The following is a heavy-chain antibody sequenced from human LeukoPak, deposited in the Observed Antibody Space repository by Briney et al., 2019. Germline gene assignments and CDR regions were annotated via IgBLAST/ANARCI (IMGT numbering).Heavy chain of an antibody. CDR1: GGSISSYY. Sequence: SETLSLTCTVSGGSISSYYWSWIRQPPGKGLGWIGYIYYSGSTNYNPSLKSRVTISVDTSKNQFSLKLSSVTAADTAVYYCARTYSSGWHDAFDVWGQGTMVTVFS. V-gene: IGHV4-59*01. D-gene: IGHD6-19*01. J-gene: IGHJ3*01. CDR2: IYYSGST. CDR3: ARTYSSGWHDAFDV.